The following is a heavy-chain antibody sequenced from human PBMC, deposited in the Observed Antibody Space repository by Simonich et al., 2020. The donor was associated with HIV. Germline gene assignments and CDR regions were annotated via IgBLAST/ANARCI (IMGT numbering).Heavy chain of an antibody. Sequence: QVQLVQSGAEVKKPGASVKVSCKSSGYTYINYGIHWVRQAPGQGLDWMGRITVYNGNTDSAQKFRGRLTLTTDPSTTTAYMELRSLRSDDTAVYYCARDLPIGSYFDYWGQGTLVTVSS. CDR3: ARDLPIGSYFDY. J-gene: IGHJ4*02. D-gene: IGHD1-26*01. CDR2: ITVYNGNT. CDR1: GYTYINYG. V-gene: IGHV1-18*01.